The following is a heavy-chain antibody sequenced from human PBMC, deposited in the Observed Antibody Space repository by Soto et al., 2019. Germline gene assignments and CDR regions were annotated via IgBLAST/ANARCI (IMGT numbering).Heavy chain of an antibody. Sequence: SETLSLTCTVSGGSISSYYWSWIRQPPGKGLEWIGYIYYSGSTNYNPSLKSRVTISVDTSKNQFSLKLSSVTAADTAVYYCARDIGHDYVWGSYRSHLYYFDYWGQGTLVTVSS. V-gene: IGHV4-59*01. CDR2: IYYSGST. J-gene: IGHJ4*02. CDR3: ARDIGHDYVWGSYRSHLYYFDY. CDR1: GGSISSYY. D-gene: IGHD3-16*02.